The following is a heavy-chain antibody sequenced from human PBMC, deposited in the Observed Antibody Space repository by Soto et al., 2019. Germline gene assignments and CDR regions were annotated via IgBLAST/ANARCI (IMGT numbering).Heavy chain of an antibody. CDR2: INHSGST. CDR1: GGSFSGYY. J-gene: IGHJ4*02. Sequence: SETLSLTCAVYGGSFSGYYWSWIRQPPGKGLEWIGEINHSGSTNYNPSLKSRVTISVDTSKNQFSLKLSSVTAADTAVYYCARGGYSGYDFRVYWGQGTLVTVSS. V-gene: IGHV4-34*01. D-gene: IGHD5-12*01. CDR3: ARGGYSGYDFRVY.